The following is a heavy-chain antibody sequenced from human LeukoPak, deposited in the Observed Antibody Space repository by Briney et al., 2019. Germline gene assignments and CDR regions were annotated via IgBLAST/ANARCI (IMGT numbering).Heavy chain of an antibody. V-gene: IGHV5-51*01. CDR2: IYPGDSET. CDR1: GYSFADYW. D-gene: IGHD2-15*01. J-gene: IGHJ6*02. CDR3: TRRPAGSSAYYYYAMDV. Sequence: GESLKISCKGSGYSFADYWIGWVRQMPGKGLEWMGIIYPGDSETKYSPSFQGQVTVSADKSINTAYLQWSSLKASDTAIYYCTRRPAGSSAYYYYAMDVWGQGTTDTVSS.